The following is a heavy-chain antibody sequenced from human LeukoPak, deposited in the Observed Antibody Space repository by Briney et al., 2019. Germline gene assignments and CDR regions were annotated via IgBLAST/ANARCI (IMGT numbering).Heavy chain of an antibody. J-gene: IGHJ6*03. Sequence: PSESLSLTCTVSGGSISTSSYFWGWIRQPPGKGLECIAIIYYSGSTYYNPSLKSRVTISVDTSKNQFSLKLSSVTAADTAVYYCARRDGGATMVRGATIYYYYMDVWGKGTTVTVSS. CDR1: GGSISTSSYF. D-gene: IGHD3-10*01. V-gene: IGHV4-39*01. CDR2: IYYSGST. CDR3: ARRDGGATMVRGATIYYYYMDV.